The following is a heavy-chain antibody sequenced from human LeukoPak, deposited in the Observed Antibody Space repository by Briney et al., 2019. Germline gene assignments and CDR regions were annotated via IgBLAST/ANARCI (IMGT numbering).Heavy chain of an antibody. D-gene: IGHD6-19*01. CDR1: GCSISSYY. V-gene: IGHV4-59*01. Sequence: SETLSLTCTVSGCSISSYYWSWIRQPPGKGLEWIGYIYYSGSTNYNPSLKSRVTISVDTSKNQFSLKLSSVTAADTAVYYCARSDPVAGTDNWFDPWGQGTLVTVSS. CDR3: ARSDPVAGTDNWFDP. CDR2: IYYSGST. J-gene: IGHJ5*02.